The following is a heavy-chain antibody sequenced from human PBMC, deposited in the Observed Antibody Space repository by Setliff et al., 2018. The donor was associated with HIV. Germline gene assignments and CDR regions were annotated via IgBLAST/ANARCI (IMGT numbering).Heavy chain of an antibody. CDR2: INLSGTV. Sequence: SETLSLTCAVYGGSFSGYYWSWVRQSPGKGPEWIGEINLSGTVNYNPSLKSRVTISVDTSKNQFSLKLSSVTAADTAVFYCARGRKGLDFDYWGQGALVTVSS. J-gene: IGHJ4*02. CDR3: ARGRKGLDFDY. CDR1: GGSFSGYY. V-gene: IGHV4-34*01.